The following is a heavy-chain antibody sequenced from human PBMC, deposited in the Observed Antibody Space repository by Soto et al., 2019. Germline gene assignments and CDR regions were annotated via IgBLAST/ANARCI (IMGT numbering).Heavy chain of an antibody. CDR2: ISSDGHAE. Sequence: GGSLRLSCVVSGFAFNTSDMQWVRQAPGKGLEWVAAISSDGHAEFYADFVKGRFTVSRENSKNTVYLQMDRLRAEDTAVYYCAKDVDYGGYPAWFDPWGQGTLVTVSS. CDR1: GFAFNTSD. D-gene: IGHD4-17*01. V-gene: IGHV3-30*18. J-gene: IGHJ5*02. CDR3: AKDVDYGGYPAWFDP.